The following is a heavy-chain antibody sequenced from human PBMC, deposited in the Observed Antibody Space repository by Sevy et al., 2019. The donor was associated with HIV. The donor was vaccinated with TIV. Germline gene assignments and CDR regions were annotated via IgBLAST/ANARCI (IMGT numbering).Heavy chain of an antibody. CDR3: ARVESYRPIYYYYYYMDV. CDR2: ISAYNGNT. Sequence: GSSVKVSCKASGYTFTSYGISWVRQAPGQGLEWMGWISAYNGNTNYAQKLQGRVTMTTDTSTSTAYMELRSLRSDDTAVYYCARVESYRPIYYYYYYMDVWGKGTTVTVSS. CDR1: GYTFTSYG. V-gene: IGHV1-18*01. J-gene: IGHJ6*03. D-gene: IGHD1-26*01.